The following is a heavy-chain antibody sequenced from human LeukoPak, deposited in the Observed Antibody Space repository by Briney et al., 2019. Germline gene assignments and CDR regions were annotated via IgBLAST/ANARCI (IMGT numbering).Heavy chain of an antibody. J-gene: IGHJ4*02. Sequence: PSETLSLTCAVYGGSFSGYYWSWIRQPPGKGLEWIGEINHSGSTNYNPSLKSRVTISVDTSKNQFSLKLSSVTAADTAVYYCARVGELWSHYDHFDYWGQGTLVTVSS. D-gene: IGHD5-18*01. CDR2: INHSGST. CDR1: GGSFSGYY. V-gene: IGHV4-34*01. CDR3: ARVGELWSHYDHFDY.